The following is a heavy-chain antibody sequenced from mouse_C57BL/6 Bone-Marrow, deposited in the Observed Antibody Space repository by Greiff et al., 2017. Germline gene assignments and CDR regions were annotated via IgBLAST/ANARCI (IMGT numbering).Heavy chain of an antibody. CDR2: INPNNGGT. V-gene: IGHV1-26*01. CDR1: GYTFTDYY. CDR3: ARGAY. Sequence: EVQLQQSGPELVKPGASVKISCKASGYTFTDYYMHWVKQSHGKSLEWIGDINPNNGGTSYTQKFKGKATLTVDKSSSTAYMELRSLTSEDSAVYYCARGAYWGQGTLVTVSA. J-gene: IGHJ3*01.